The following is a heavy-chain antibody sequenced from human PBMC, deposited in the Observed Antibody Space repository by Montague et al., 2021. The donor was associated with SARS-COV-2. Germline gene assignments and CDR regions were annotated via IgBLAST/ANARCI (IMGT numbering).Heavy chain of an antibody. Sequence: SETLSLTCPVPSPVTVSWNSCADRKRTRQNFSHVCNSYDGVSTQNSTSLKSRVTISVDTSKNQFSLKLSSVTAADTAVYYCARHGPFVVVTAIHDNFDIWGQGTRVPVSS. CDR2: SYDGVST. V-gene: IGHV4-59*08. CDR3: ARHGPFVVVTAIHDNFDI. D-gene: IGHD2-21*02. J-gene: IGHJ3*02. CDR1: SPVTVSWN.